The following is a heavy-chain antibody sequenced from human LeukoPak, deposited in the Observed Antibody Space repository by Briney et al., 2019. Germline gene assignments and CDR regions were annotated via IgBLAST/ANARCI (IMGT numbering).Heavy chain of an antibody. J-gene: IGHJ4*02. CDR3: ARGPYLVRGVIIDY. Sequence: ASVKVSCKASGYTFTGYYIHWVRQAPGQGLEWMRWINPNSGGTNYAQKFQGRVTMTRDTSITAAYMELSRLRSDDTAVYYCARGPYLVRGVIIDYWGQRTLVTVSS. D-gene: IGHD3-10*01. V-gene: IGHV1-2*02. CDR2: INPNSGGT. CDR1: GYTFTGYY.